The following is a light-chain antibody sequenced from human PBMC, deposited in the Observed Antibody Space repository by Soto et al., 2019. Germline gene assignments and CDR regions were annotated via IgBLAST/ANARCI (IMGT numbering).Light chain of an antibody. Sequence: EIVLAQSPGTLSLSPGESATLSCRASQSVDSTYLGWYQQKSGQAPRLLIYTTSSRATGIPDRFSGSGSGTDFTLTISRLEPEDFAVYYCQQYGSSPITFGQGTRLEIK. V-gene: IGKV3-20*01. CDR1: QSVDSTY. CDR2: TTS. CDR3: QQYGSSPIT. J-gene: IGKJ5*01.